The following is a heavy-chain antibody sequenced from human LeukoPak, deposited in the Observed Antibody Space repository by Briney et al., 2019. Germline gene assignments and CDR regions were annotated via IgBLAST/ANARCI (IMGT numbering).Heavy chain of an antibody. V-gene: IGHV1-46*01. D-gene: IGHD6-19*01. CDR2: INPSGGST. Sequence: ASVKVSCKASGYTFTSYYMHWVRQAPGQGLEWMGIINPSGGSTSYAQKFQGRVTMTRDTSTSTVYMELSSLRSEDTAVYYCARDDSPLVSGWYADGSSVDYWGQGTLVTVSS. CDR1: GYTFTSYY. CDR3: ARDDSPLVSGWYADGSSVDY. J-gene: IGHJ4*02.